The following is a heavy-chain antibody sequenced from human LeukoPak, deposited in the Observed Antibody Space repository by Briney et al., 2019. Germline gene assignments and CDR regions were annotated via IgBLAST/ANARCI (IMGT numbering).Heavy chain of an antibody. CDR2: IRSKVNNYAT. CDR3: ARDRLGNAFDI. V-gene: IGHV3-73*01. D-gene: IGHD3-16*01. Sequence: GGSLRLSCAASGFTFSGSAMHWVRQASGKGLEWVGRIRSKVNNYATAYAASMKGRFTISRDDSKNTAYLQLNSLETEDTAVYYCARDRLGNAFDIWGQGTMVTVSS. CDR1: GFTFSGSA. J-gene: IGHJ3*02.